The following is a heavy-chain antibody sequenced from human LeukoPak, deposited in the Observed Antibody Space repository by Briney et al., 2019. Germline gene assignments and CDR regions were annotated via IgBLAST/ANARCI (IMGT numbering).Heavy chain of an antibody. D-gene: IGHD6-25*01. J-gene: IGHJ4*02. CDR1: GFTFSNYA. V-gene: IGHV3-23*01. CDR2: ITGSGGST. CDR3: AKKRVDDRPPLH. Sequence: GGSLRLSCVASGFTFSNYAMSWVRQALGKGLEWVSGITGSGGSTYYADSVKGRFTISRDNSKSTLYLQMNSLRDDDTAVYYCAKKRVDDRPPLHWGQGTLVTVSS.